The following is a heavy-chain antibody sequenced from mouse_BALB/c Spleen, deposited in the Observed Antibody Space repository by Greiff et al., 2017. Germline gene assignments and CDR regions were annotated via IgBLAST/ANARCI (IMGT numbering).Heavy chain of an antibody. Sequence: VMLVESGPGLVAPSQSLSITCTVSGFSLTSYGVHWVRQPPGKGLEWLGVIWAGGSTNYNSALMSRLSISKDNSKSQVFLKMNSLQTDDTAMYYCARDHGYYGYRYFDVWGAGTTVTVSS. D-gene: IGHD1-1*01. V-gene: IGHV2-9*02. CDR2: IWAGGST. J-gene: IGHJ1*01. CDR3: ARDHGYYGYRYFDV. CDR1: GFSLTSYG.